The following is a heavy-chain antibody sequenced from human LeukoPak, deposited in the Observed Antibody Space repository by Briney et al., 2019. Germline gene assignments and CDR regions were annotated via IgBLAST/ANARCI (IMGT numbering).Heavy chain of an antibody. CDR1: GFTFSRYS. CDR2: ISTFSNTI. Sequence: GGSLRLSCAASGFTFSRYSMNWVRQAPGKGLEWASFISTFSNTIYYADFVKGRFTISRDNAKNSLYLQMNSLRAEDTAVYYCARGAYYYEDWGQGTLVTVSS. D-gene: IGHD3-22*01. J-gene: IGHJ4*02. CDR3: ARGAYYYED. V-gene: IGHV3-48*01.